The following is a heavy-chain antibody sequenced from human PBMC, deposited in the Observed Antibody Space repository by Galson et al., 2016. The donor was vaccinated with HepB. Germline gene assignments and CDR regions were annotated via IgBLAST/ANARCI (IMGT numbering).Heavy chain of an antibody. Sequence: SLRLSCAASGFYFAGYAMNWVRQAPGKGLEWVSIISSGGATTDSADSVKGRFTISRDNSKNMLYLQMNSLRVEDTAVYYCAKRGDFWNVYHVYFDYWGQGTLVTVSS. CDR2: ISSGGATT. V-gene: IGHV3-23*01. J-gene: IGHJ4*02. CDR3: AKRGDFWNVYHVYFDY. CDR1: GFYFAGYA. D-gene: IGHD3-3*01.